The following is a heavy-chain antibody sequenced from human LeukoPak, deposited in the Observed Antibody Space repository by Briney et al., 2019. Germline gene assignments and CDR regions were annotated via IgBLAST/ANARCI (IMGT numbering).Heavy chain of an antibody. CDR2: MYYSGSI. CDR3: ARTRVPGSYSPKGPFDY. CDR1: GGSISSSNYY. D-gene: IGHD1-26*01. J-gene: IGHJ4*02. V-gene: IGHV4-39*07. Sequence: SETLSLTCTVSGGSISSSNYYWGWIRQPPSKGLEWIGSMYYSGSIFYSPSLKSRVTISINTSKTQFSLKVSSVTAADTAVYYCARTRVPGSYSPKGPFDYWGQGTLVTVSS.